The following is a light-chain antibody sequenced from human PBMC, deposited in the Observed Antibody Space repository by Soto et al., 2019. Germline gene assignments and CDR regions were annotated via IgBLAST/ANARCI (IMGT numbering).Light chain of an antibody. V-gene: IGLV2-23*01. CDR2: EGS. J-gene: IGLJ1*01. CDR3: CSYASSSTPFV. Sequence: QSALTQPASVSGSPGQSITISCTGTSSDVGSYNLVSWYQQHPGKAPKLMIYEGSKRPSGVSNRFSGSKSCNTASLTISGLQAEDEADYYCCSYASSSTPFVFGTGTKVTVL. CDR1: SSDVGSYNL.